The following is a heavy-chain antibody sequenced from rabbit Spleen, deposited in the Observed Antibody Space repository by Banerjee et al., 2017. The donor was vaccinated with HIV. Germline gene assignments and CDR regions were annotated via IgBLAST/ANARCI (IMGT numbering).Heavy chain of an antibody. D-gene: IGHD4-2*01. J-gene: IGHJ4*01. CDR1: GIDFSSYYY. CDR2: IYAGGSGTS. CDR3: ARNGAGSNFAFKL. V-gene: IGHV1S40*01. Sequence: QSLEESGGDLVKPGASLTLTCTASGIDFSSYYYMCWVRQAPGKGLEWIACIYAGGSGTSYYAGWARGRFTISKTSSATVTLQMTSLTAADTASYFCARNGAGSNFAFKLWGPGTLVTVS.